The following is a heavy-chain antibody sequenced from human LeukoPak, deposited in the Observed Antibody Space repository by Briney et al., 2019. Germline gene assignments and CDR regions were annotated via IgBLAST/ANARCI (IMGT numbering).Heavy chain of an antibody. CDR3: ARAATSSSDHLFDY. D-gene: IGHD6-6*01. V-gene: IGHV4-4*07. Sequence: SETLSLTCTLSGGSISSYYWSWSGQPARKGLEWSGRIYTIGSTTYNPPLTSRGTMSVDTYRNQFYLKLSSVAAADTAVYYCARAATSSSDHLFDYWGQGTLVTVSS. CDR1: GGSISSYY. CDR2: IYTIGST. J-gene: IGHJ4*02.